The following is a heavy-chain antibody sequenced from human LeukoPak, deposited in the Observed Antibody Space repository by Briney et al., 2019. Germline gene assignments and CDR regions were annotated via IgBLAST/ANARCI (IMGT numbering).Heavy chain of an antibody. Sequence: SETLSLACTASGGSVSSDSYFWSRIRQPPGRGLEWIGYIYYSGSTNYNPSLKSRVTISVDTSKNQFSLKLSSVTAADTAVYYCARDPGARRGYYFDYWGQGTLVTVSS. CDR1: GGSVSSDSYF. CDR3: ARDPGARRGYYFDY. CDR2: IYYSGST. V-gene: IGHV4-61*01. D-gene: IGHD7-27*01. J-gene: IGHJ4*02.